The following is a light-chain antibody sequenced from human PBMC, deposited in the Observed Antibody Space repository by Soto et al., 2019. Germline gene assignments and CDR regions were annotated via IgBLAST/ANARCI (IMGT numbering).Light chain of an antibody. CDR3: SSYAGSNNFDV. V-gene: IGLV2-8*01. Sequence: QSVPTQPPSASGSPGQSVTISCTGTSSDVGGYNYVSWYQQHPGKAPKLMIYEVFKRPSGVPDRFSGSKSGNTASLTVSGLQAEDEADYYCSSYAGSNNFDVFGTGTKVTVL. J-gene: IGLJ1*01. CDR2: EVF. CDR1: SSDVGGYNY.